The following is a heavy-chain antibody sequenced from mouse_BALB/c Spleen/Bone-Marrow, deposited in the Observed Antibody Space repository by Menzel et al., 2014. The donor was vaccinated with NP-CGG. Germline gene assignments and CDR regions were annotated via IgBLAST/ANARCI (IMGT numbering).Heavy chain of an antibody. V-gene: IGHV14-3*02. D-gene: IGHD1-1*01. CDR2: IDPANGNT. CDR3: ASYYYGGSSFAY. Sequence: EVQGVESGAELVKPGASAKLSCTASGFNIKDTYMHWVKQRPEQGLEWIGRIDPANGNTKYDPKFQGKATITADTSSNTAYLQLGSLTSEDTAVYYCASYYYGGSSFAYWGQGTLVTVSA. CDR1: GFNIKDTY. J-gene: IGHJ3*01.